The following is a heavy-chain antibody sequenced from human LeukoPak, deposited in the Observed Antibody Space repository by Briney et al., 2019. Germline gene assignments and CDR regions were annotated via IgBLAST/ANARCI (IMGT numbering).Heavy chain of an antibody. CDR3: ARAHYDGSGYLSDAFDI. CDR1: GFTFSSYS. Sequence: GGPLRLSCAASGFTFSSYSMSYSSSTIYYADSVKGRFTISRDNSKDTLYLQMGSLRAEDMAVYYCARAHYDGSGYLSDAFDIWGQGTMVTVSS. J-gene: IGHJ3*02. V-gene: IGHV3-48*01. D-gene: IGHD3-22*01. CDR2: YSSSTI.